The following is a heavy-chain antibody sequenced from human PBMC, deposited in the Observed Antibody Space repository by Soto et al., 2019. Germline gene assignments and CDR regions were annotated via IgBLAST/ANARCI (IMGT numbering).Heavy chain of an antibody. J-gene: IGHJ4*02. CDR3: ATNFKSYGDYFDFDY. V-gene: IGHV1-24*01. D-gene: IGHD4-17*01. CDR2: FDPEDGET. CDR1: GYTLTGLS. Sequence: ASVKVSCKVSGYTLTGLSMHWVRQAPGKGLEWMGGFDPEDGETIYAQKFQGRVTMTEDTSTDTAYMELSSLRSEDTAVYYCATNFKSYGDYFDFDYWGQGTLVTVSS.